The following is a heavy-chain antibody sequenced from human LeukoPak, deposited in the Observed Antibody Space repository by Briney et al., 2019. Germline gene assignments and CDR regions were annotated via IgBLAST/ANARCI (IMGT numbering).Heavy chain of an antibody. CDR2: ISVYNGNT. V-gene: IGHV1-18*01. D-gene: IGHD3-22*01. Sequence: ASVKVSCKASGYIFTSYDISWVRQAPGQGLEWMGWISVYNGNTNYPQRLQGRVTMTTDTSTTTAYIELRSLRSDDTAVYYYARDINGYYYDSHGYYPTDLWGQGTLVTVS. J-gene: IGHJ5*02. CDR1: GYIFTSYD. CDR3: ARDINGYYYDSHGYYPTDL.